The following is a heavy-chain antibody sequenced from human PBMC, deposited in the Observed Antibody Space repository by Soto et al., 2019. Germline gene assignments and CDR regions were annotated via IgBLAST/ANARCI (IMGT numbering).Heavy chain of an antibody. CDR2: ISYDGSNQ. Sequence: GGSLRLSCAASGFTFNIYGMHWVRQAPDKGLEWVALISYDGSNQYYADSVKGRFTISRDNSKNTLFLQMNSLRADDTAVYYCAKDQASGQGSFDSWGQGTLVTVSS. J-gene: IGHJ4*02. CDR1: GFTFNIYG. CDR3: AKDQASGQGSFDS. V-gene: IGHV3-30*18.